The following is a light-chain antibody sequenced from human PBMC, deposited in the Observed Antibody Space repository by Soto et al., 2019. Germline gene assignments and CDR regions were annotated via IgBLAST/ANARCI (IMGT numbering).Light chain of an antibody. Sequence: QSALTQPPSASGSLGQSVTISCTGTSSDVGGYNYVSWYQQDPGKAPKLLIYDVIHRPSGVPDRFSGSKSGNTASLTVSGLQAEDEADYYCSSYAGSNRLIVGSGTKVTV. CDR1: SSDVGGYNY. CDR3: SSYAGSNRLI. CDR2: DVI. J-gene: IGLJ1*01. V-gene: IGLV2-8*01.